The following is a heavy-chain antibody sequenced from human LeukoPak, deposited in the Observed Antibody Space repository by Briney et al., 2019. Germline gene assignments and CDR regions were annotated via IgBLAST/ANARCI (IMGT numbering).Heavy chain of an antibody. CDR1: GFTFSTYA. Sequence: PGGSLRLSCAASGFTFSTYAMTWVRQAPGRGLEWVSTISGSGGSTYYAGSVKGRFTISRDSSNNALYLQMNSLRDEDTAIYYCAKGPSSGPPYYFDYWGQGTLVTVSS. J-gene: IGHJ4*02. D-gene: IGHD5-12*01. CDR2: ISGSGGST. V-gene: IGHV3-23*01. CDR3: AKGPSSGPPYYFDY.